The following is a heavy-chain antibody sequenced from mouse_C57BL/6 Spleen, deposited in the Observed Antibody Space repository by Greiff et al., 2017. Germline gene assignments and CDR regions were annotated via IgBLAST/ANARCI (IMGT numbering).Heavy chain of an antibody. Sequence: EVQLQESGGGLVKPGGSLKLSCAASGFTFSDYGMHWVRQAPEKGLEWVAYISSGSSTIYYADTVKGRFTISRDNAKNTLFLQMTSLRSEDTAMYYCARYPEVSYYYAMDYWGQGASVTVSS. V-gene: IGHV5-17*01. CDR3: ARYPEVSYYYAMDY. CDR1: GFTFSDYG. J-gene: IGHJ4*01. CDR2: ISSGSSTI.